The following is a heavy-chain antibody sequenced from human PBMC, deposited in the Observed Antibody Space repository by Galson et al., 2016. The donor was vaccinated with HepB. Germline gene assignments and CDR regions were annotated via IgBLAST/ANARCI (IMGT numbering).Heavy chain of an antibody. Sequence: SLRLSCAASGFTFSSYTMHWVRQAPGKGLEWVAVISPDGGNPNHGHSVQGRVSISRDNSRITVDLHMNSLRPDDTAVYYCARGASGYSGGWPPWYDFWGQGTLVIVSS. CDR3: ARGASGYSGGWPPWYDF. CDR2: ISPDGGNP. CDR1: GFTFSSYT. V-gene: IGHV3-30-3*01. J-gene: IGHJ4*02. D-gene: IGHD2-21*01.